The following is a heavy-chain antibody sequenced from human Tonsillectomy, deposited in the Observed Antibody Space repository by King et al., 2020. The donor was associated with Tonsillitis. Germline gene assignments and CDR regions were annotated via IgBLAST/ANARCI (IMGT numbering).Heavy chain of an antibody. CDR2: ISYDVSRK. CDR1: GFTFTNYG. Sequence: VQLVESGGGVVQPGRSLRLSCAASGFTFTNYGMYWVRQAPGKGLEWVAVISYDVSRKYYADSVKGRFTISRDNAKNTLYLQMNSLRPEDTAVYYCAKLGRQWLVDFWGQGTLVTVTS. V-gene: IGHV3-30*18. J-gene: IGHJ4*02. CDR3: AKLGRQWLVDF. D-gene: IGHD6-19*01.